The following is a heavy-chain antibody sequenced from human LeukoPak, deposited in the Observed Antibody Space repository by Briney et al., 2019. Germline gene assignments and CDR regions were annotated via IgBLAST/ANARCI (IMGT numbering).Heavy chain of an antibody. D-gene: IGHD3-16*01. CDR1: GGSFSNYY. V-gene: IGHV4-59*01. CDR3: AGDSRLGEK. J-gene: IGHJ1*01. Sequence: SETLSLTCTVPGGSFSNYYWNWIRQPPGKGLEWLGNIHYSGNTHYSPALKSRVTISADTSKNQFSLKLTSVTAADTAVYYCAGDSRLGEKWGQGTLVTVSS. CDR2: IHYSGNT.